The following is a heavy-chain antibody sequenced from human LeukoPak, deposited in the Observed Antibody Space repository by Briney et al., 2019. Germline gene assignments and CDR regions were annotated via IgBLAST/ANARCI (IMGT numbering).Heavy chain of an antibody. V-gene: IGHV3-49*04. D-gene: IGHD6-6*01. Sequence: GGSLRLSCTVSGLTFRERAMSWVRQAPGQGPKWVGFIRSTPTGGTPEYAASVKGRFTISRDDSKGIAYLQMNSLQTEDTAVYYCTTLMSGRPDDWGQGTLVTVSS. J-gene: IGHJ4*02. CDR3: TTLMSGRPDD. CDR2: IRSTPTGGTP. CDR1: GLTFRERA.